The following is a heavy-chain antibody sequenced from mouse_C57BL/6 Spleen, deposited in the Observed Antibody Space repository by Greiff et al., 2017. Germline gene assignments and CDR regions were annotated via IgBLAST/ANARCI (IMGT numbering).Heavy chain of an antibody. J-gene: IGHJ4*01. D-gene: IGHD2-5*01. CDR1: GFNIKNTY. CDR3: ARAPYYSNPLDAMDY. Sequence: VQLQQSVAELVRPGASVKLSCTASGFNIKNTYMHWVKQRPEQGLEWIGRIDPANGNTKYAPKFQGKATITADTSSNTAYLQLSSLTSADTAIYYCARAPYYSNPLDAMDYWGQGTSVTVSS. CDR2: IDPANGNT. V-gene: IGHV14-3*01.